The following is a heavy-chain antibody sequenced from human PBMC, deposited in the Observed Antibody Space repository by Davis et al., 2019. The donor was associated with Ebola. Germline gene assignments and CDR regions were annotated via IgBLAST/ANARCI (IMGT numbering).Heavy chain of an antibody. J-gene: IGHJ2*01. Sequence: AASVKVSCKASGYTFTSYDINWVRQATGQGLEWMGWMNPNSGNTGYAQKFQGRVTMTRNTSISTAYMELSSLRSEETAGDYCASGGGTTADGQGLGGRGTLVTVSS. CDR2: MNPNSGNT. V-gene: IGHV1-8*01. D-gene: IGHD2/OR15-2a*01. CDR1: GYTFTSYD. CDR3: ASGGGTTADGQGL.